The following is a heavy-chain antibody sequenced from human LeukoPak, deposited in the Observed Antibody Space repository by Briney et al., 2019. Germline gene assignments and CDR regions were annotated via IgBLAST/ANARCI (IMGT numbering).Heavy chain of an antibody. J-gene: IGHJ6*02. V-gene: IGHV4-31*03. D-gene: IGHD2-8*01. CDR3: ARAAGVYHYYYGMDV. CDR2: IYYSGST. Sequence: SQTLSLTCTVSGGSISSGGYYWSWIRQHPGKGLEWIGYIYYSGSTNYNPSLKSRVTISVDTSKNQFSLKLSSVTAADTAVYYCARAAGVYHYYYGMDVWGQGTTVTVSS. CDR1: GGSISSGGYY.